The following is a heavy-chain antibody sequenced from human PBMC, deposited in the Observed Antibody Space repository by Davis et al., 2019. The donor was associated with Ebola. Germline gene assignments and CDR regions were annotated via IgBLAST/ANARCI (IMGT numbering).Heavy chain of an antibody. CDR2: INAGNGNT. CDR1: GYTFTSYA. J-gene: IGHJ6*02. V-gene: IGHV1-3*01. CDR3: SRGQLVPEIPYGMDV. D-gene: IGHD6-6*01. Sequence: ASVKVSCKASGYTFTSYAMHWVRQAPGQRLEWMGWINAGNGNTKYSQKFQGRVTITRDTSASTAYMELSSLRSEDTAVYYCSRGQLVPEIPYGMDVWGQGTTVTVSS.